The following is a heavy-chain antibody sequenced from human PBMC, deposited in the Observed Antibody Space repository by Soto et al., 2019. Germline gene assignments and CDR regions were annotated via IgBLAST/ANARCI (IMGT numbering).Heavy chain of an antibody. CDR3: ARADSGWYWHLDY. V-gene: IGHV1-69*13. J-gene: IGHJ4*02. CDR2: IIPIFGTA. CDR1: GGTFSSYA. D-gene: IGHD6-19*01. Sequence: SVKVSCKASGGTFSSYAISWVRQAPGQGLEWMGGIIPIFGTANYAQKFQGRVTITADESTSTAYMELSSLRPEDTAVYYCARADSGWYWHLDYWGQGTLVTSPQ.